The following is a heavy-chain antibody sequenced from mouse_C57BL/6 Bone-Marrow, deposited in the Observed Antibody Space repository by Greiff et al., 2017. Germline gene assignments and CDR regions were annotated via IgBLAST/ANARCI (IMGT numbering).Heavy chain of an antibody. Sequence: QVQLQQPGAELVMPGASVKLSRKASGYTFTSYWMHWVKQRPGQGLEWIGEIDPSDSYTNYNRKFKGKSTLTVDKSSSTAYMQLSSLTSEDSAVYYCAREIPYYYGSSLFDYWGQGTTLTVSS. CDR3: AREIPYYYGSSLFDY. J-gene: IGHJ2*01. D-gene: IGHD1-1*01. CDR1: GYTFTSYW. V-gene: IGHV1-69*01. CDR2: IDPSDSYT.